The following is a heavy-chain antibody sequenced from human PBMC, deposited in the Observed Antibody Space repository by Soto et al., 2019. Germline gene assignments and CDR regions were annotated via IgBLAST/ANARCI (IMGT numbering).Heavy chain of an antibody. J-gene: IGHJ4*02. D-gene: IGHD2-15*01. CDR2: IDSDGSRI. CDR3: VRTSLVVAVATREDF. V-gene: IGHV3-74*01. Sequence: EVQLVESGGGLVQPGESLRLSCAASGFTFSNYWMHWVRQAPGKGLVWVSRIDSDGSRITYADFVKGRFTISRDNAKNKVYMQMNSLTAEDTAVYYCVRTSLVVAVATREDFWGQGTLVTVSS. CDR1: GFTFSNYW.